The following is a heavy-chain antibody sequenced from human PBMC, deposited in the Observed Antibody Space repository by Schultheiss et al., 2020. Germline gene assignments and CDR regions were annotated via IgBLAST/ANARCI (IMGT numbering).Heavy chain of an antibody. J-gene: IGHJ2*01. CDR3: ARTHYKPLWYFDL. CDR2: VFTSGST. V-gene: IGHV4-61*02. Sequence: SETLSLTCSVSGDSTSSATHYWNWIRQPAGKGLEWIGRVFTSGSTNYNPSLKSRVTMSVDTSKKQFSLRLTSVTAADTAVYYCARTHYKPLWYFDLWGRGTLVTVSS. CDR1: GDSTSSATHY. D-gene: IGHD1-1*01.